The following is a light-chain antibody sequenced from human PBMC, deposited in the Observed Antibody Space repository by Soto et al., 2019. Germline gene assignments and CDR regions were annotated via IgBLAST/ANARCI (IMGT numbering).Light chain of an antibody. J-gene: IGLJ1*01. CDR1: SSDVGGYNY. V-gene: IGLV2-14*01. CDR3: SSYTSSSTYV. CDR2: EVS. Sequence: QSVLTQPASGSWSPGQSITISCPRTSSDVGGYNYVAWYQQHPGKAPKLMIYEVSNRPSGVSNRFSGSTSGNPASLPISGLQAEDEADYYCSSYTSSSTYVFGTGTKVTVL.